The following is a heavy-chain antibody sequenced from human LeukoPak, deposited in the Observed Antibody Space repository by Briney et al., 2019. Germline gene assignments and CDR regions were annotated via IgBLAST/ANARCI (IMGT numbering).Heavy chain of an antibody. V-gene: IGHV3-21*04. CDR1: GFTFSSYS. CDR3: AKLGSYYTFDY. J-gene: IGHJ4*02. Sequence: RTGGSLRLSCVASGFTFSSYSMNWVRQAPGKGLEWVSSISSSSSYIYYADSVKGRFTISRDNSKNTLYLQMNSLRAEDTAVYYCAKLGSYYTFDYWGQGTLVTVSS. D-gene: IGHD1-26*01. CDR2: ISSSSSYI.